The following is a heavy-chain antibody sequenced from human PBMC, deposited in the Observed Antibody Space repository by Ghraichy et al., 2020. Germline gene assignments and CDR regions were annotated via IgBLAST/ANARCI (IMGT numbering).Heavy chain of an antibody. V-gene: IGHV1-18*01. CDR1: GYTFTSYG. CDR2: ISAYNGNT. D-gene: IGHD2-15*01. CDR3: ARDRGTYCGGGSCLWPTIYYYYGMDV. Sequence: ASVKVSCKASGYTFTSYGISWVRQAPGQGLEWMGWISAYNGNTNYAQKLQGRVTITTDTSTSTAYMELRSLRSDDTAVYYCARDRGTYCGGGSCLWPTIYYYYGMDVWGKGTTVTVSS. J-gene: IGHJ6*04.